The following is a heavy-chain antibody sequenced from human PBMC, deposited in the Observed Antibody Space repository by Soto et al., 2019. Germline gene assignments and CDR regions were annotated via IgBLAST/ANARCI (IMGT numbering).Heavy chain of an antibody. CDR3: ARWEQPLFDY. J-gene: IGHJ4*02. D-gene: IGHD1-26*01. V-gene: IGHV3-30-3*01. Sequence: QVQLVESGGGVVQPGRSLRLSCAASGFTVSSYTMHWVRQAPGQGLEWVAVISSDGNHKYYTDSVKGRFTISRDTSTNTLYLQMNSLRTEDMAVYYCARWEQPLFDYWGLGTLVTVSS. CDR2: ISSDGNHK. CDR1: GFTVSSYT.